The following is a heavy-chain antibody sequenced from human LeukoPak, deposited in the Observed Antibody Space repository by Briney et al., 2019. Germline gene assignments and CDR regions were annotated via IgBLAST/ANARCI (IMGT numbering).Heavy chain of an antibody. CDR2: IYYSGST. D-gene: IGHD3/OR15-3a*01. CDR3: ARRTGYLNYYYYYYMDV. Sequence: SETLSLTCTVSGGSISSHYWSWIRQPPGRGLEWIGYIYYSGSTNYNPSLKSRVTISVDTSRNQFSLKLSSVTAADSAVYYCARRTGYLNYYYYYYMDVWGNGTTVTVSS. V-gene: IGHV4-59*11. CDR1: GGSISSHY. J-gene: IGHJ6*03.